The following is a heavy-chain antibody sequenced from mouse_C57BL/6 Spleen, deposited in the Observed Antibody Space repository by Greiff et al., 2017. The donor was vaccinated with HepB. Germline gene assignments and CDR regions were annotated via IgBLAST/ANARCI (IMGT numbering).Heavy chain of an antibody. J-gene: IGHJ2*01. V-gene: IGHV3-6*01. Sequence: EESGPGLVKPSQSLSLTCSVTGYSITSGYYWNWIRQFPGNKLEWMGYISYDGSNNYNPSLKNRISITRDTSKNQFFLKLNSVTTEDTATYYCARISNWDYFDYWGQGTTLTVSS. CDR1: GYSITSGYY. CDR2: ISYDGSN. D-gene: IGHD4-1*01. CDR3: ARISNWDYFDY.